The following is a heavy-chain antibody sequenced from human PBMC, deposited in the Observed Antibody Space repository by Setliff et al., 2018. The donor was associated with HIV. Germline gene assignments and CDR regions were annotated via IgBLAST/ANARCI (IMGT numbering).Heavy chain of an antibody. J-gene: IGHJ4*02. CDR2: FDPEDGDT. D-gene: IGHD6-19*01. CDR3: ATAKEHWLTEGGFDF. Sequence: ASVKVSCKISGYTLTEVSMHWVRQAPGKGLEWMGRFDPEDGDTLYAQRFQGRVTMTEDSSTDTAYMELGSLTSDDTAVYYCATAKEHWLTEGGFDFWGQGTLVTVSS. CDR1: GYTLTEVS. V-gene: IGHV1-24*01.